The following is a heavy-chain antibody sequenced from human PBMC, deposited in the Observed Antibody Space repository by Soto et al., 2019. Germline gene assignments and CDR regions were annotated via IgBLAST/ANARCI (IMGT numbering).Heavy chain of an antibody. Sequence: ASVKVSCKVSGYTLTELSMHWVRQAPGKGLEWMGGFDPEDGETIYAQKFQGRVTMTEDTSTDTAYMELSSLRSEDTAVYYCATFGFGWSGYSNWFDPWGQGTLVTVSS. CDR2: FDPEDGET. D-gene: IGHD3-3*01. J-gene: IGHJ5*02. CDR3: ATFGFGWSGYSNWFDP. CDR1: GYTLTELS. V-gene: IGHV1-24*01.